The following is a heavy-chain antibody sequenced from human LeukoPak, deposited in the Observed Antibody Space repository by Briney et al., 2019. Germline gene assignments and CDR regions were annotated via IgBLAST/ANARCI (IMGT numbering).Heavy chain of an antibody. CDR1: GGSISSSSYY. J-gene: IGHJ3*02. CDR3: ARIRRYSYGTRGSAFDI. CDR2: IYSGGNT. Sequence: SETLSLTCTVSGGSISSSSYYWGWIRQPPGTGLEWIGSIYSGGNTYYNPSLKSRVTISVDASKNQFSLKLSSVTAADTAVYYCARIRRYSYGTRGSAFDIWGQGTMVTVSS. D-gene: IGHD5-18*01. V-gene: IGHV4-39*01.